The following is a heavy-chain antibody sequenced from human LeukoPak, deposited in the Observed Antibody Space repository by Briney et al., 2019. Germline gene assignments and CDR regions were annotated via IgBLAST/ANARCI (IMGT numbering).Heavy chain of an antibody. V-gene: IGHV4-59*01. J-gene: IGHJ6*02. CDR2: IYYTRST. Sequence: PSETLSFTCTVSGGSISSYYWSWIRQPPGKGLKWIGYIYYTRSTHYNPSLKSRVTISVDTSKNQFSLKLSSVTAADTAVYYCARVTYYDFWSGYYYGMDVWGQGTTVTVSS. D-gene: IGHD3-3*01. CDR3: ARVTYYDFWSGYYYGMDV. CDR1: GGSISSYY.